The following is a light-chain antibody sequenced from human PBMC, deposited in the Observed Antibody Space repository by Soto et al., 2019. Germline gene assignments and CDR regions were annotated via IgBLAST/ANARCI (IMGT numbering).Light chain of an antibody. J-gene: IGKJ2*01. V-gene: IGKV1-33*01. CDR3: QQYDTLTTT. Sequence: DIQMTQSPSSLSASVGDRVTITCQASQDINNYLVWYQQKPGKAPKLLIFEASSLETGVPSRFSGAASGTDFTFTISSLQPEDIATYYCQQYDTLTTTFGQGTKLEIK. CDR2: EAS. CDR1: QDINNY.